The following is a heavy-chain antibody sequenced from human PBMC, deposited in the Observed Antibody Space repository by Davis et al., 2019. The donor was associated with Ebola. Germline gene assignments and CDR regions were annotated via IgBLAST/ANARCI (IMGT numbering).Heavy chain of an antibody. V-gene: IGHV3-23*01. J-gene: IGHJ4*02. CDR2: ISGSGTYT. Sequence: GGSLRLSCAASRLTFSSYAMSWVRQAPGKGLEWVSTISGSGTYTYYADSVKGRFTISRDNSKDTLYLQMNSLRVDDTAVYYCANSIAARLGYYWGQGTLVTVSS. D-gene: IGHD6-6*01. CDR3: ANSIAARLGYY. CDR1: RLTFSSYA.